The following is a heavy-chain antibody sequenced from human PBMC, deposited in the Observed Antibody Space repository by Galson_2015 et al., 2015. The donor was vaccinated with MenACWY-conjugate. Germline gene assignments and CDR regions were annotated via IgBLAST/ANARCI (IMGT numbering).Heavy chain of an antibody. D-gene: IGHD6-13*01. Sequence: SVKVSCKASGLIFTNNGFSWVRQAPGQGLEWMGWISASHSNTKYARRFQGRVTMTTDKSTSTAYMELTSLTSDDTAVYYCVREMGYFDHWGQGSMVIVSS. CDR1: GLIFTNNG. J-gene: IGHJ4*02. CDR2: ISASHSNT. V-gene: IGHV1-18*04. CDR3: VREMGYFDH.